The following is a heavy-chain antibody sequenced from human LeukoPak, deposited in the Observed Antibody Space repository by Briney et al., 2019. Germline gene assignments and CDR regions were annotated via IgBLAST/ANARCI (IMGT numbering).Heavy chain of an antibody. J-gene: IGHJ6*02. CDR1: GFTFSSYG. CDR3: ARDLGGYGYYGMDV. V-gene: IGHV3-74*01. CDR2: INSDGSSI. D-gene: IGHD3-22*01. Sequence: GGSLRLSCAASGFTFSSYGMHWVRQAPGKGLVWVSRINSDGSSISYADSVKGRFTISRDTSKNMVYLQMNSLRAEETAVYYCARDLGGYGYYGMDVWGQGTTVTVSS.